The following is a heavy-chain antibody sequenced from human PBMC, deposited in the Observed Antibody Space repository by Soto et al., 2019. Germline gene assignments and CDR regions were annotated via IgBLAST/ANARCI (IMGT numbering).Heavy chain of an antibody. V-gene: IGHV3-21*06. CDR1: GFIFTRYS. CDR2: ISSTTNYI. Sequence: GGSLRLSCAASGFIFTRYSMNWVRQAPGKGLEWVSSISSTTNYIYYGDSMKGRFTISRDNAKNSLYLEMNSLGAEDTAVYYCARESEDLTSNFDYWGQGTLVTVSS. CDR3: ARESEDLTSNFDY. J-gene: IGHJ4*02.